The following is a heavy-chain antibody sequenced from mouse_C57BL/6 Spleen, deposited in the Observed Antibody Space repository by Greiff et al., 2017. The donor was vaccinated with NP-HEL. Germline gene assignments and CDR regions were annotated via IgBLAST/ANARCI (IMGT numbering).Heavy chain of an antibody. V-gene: IGHV5-9*01. D-gene: IGHD2-1*01. Sequence: EVMLVESGGGLVKPGGSLKLSCAASGFTFSSYTMSWVRQTPEKRLEWVATISGGGGNTYYPDSVKGRFTISRDIAKNTLYLQMSSLRSEDTALYYCARHEMVQGWFAYWGQGTLVTVSA. J-gene: IGHJ3*01. CDR2: ISGGGGNT. CDR3: ARHEMVQGWFAY. CDR1: GFTFSSYT.